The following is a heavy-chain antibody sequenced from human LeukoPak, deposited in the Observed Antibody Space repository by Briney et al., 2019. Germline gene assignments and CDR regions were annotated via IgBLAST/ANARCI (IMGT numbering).Heavy chain of an antibody. J-gene: IGHJ4*02. Sequence: PGGSLRLSCAASGFTFNSYAVNWVRQAPGKGLEWVSAISTSGGSTHYADSVKGRFTIYRDNSKNTLYLQMDRLRAEDTAVYYCAKPTGYSSGWYMNFDYWGQGTLVTVSS. D-gene: IGHD6-19*01. CDR1: GFTFNSYA. V-gene: IGHV3-23*01. CDR2: ISTSGGST. CDR3: AKPTGYSSGWYMNFDY.